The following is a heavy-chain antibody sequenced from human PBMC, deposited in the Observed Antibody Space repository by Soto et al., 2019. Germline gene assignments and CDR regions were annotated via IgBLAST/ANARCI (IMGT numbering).Heavy chain of an antibody. CDR3: VRDYAFLRYVGWFDP. CDR1: GYTFSNYG. CDR2: ISDYNGNT. D-gene: IGHD3-3*01. J-gene: IGHJ5*02. Sequence: QVQLVQSGAEVKKPGASVKVSCKASGYTFSNYGISWVRQPPGQGLEWMGWISDYNGNTNYAQRFQGRVTMTADTSTSTAYMELRSLKSDDTAVYFCVRDYAFLRYVGWFDPWGQGTLVTVSP. V-gene: IGHV1-18*01.